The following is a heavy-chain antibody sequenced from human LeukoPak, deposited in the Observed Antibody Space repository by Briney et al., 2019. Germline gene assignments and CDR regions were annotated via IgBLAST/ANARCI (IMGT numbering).Heavy chain of an antibody. Sequence: GGSLRLSCAASGFTFSSYSMNWVRQAPGNGLEWVSYISSSSSTIYYADSVKGRFTISRDNAKNSLYLQMNSLRDEDTAVYYCARDSVDTAMVTTFDYWGQGTLVTVSS. J-gene: IGHJ4*02. V-gene: IGHV3-48*02. D-gene: IGHD5-18*01. CDR3: ARDSVDTAMVTTFDY. CDR1: GFTFSSYS. CDR2: ISSSSSTI.